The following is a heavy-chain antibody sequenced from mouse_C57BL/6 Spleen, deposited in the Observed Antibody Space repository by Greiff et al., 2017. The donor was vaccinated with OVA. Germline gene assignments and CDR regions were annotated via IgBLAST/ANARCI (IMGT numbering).Heavy chain of an antibody. CDR1: GFTFSSYA. D-gene: IGHD2-4*01. J-gene: IGHJ2*01. CDR3: ARDDYADY. CDR2: ISDGGSYT. V-gene: IGHV5-4*01. Sequence: EVQLVESGGGLVKPGGSLKLSCAASGFTFSSYAMSWVRQTPEKRLEWVATISDGGSYTYYPDNVKGRFTISRDNAKNNLYLQMSHLKSEDTAMYYCARDDYADYWGKGTTLTVSS.